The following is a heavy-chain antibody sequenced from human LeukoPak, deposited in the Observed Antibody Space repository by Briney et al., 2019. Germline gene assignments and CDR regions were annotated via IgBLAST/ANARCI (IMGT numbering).Heavy chain of an antibody. CDR3: ARGPYDYVWGRNFDY. CDR2: INHSGST. Sequence: SETLSLTCAVSGGSFSGYYWSWVRQPPGKGLEWIGEINHSGSTNYNPSLKSRVTISVDTSKNQFSLKLSSANDADTAVYHCARGPYDYVWGRNFDYVGQGTLVTVSS. CDR1: GGSFSGYY. D-gene: IGHD3-16*01. V-gene: IGHV4-34*01. J-gene: IGHJ4*02.